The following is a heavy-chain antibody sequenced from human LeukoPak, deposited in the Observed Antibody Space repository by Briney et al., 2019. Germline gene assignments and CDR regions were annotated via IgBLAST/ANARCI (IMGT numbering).Heavy chain of an antibody. Sequence: PGGSLRLSCAASGFTFSDYYMNWIRQAPGKGLEWVSYLSHTSSYTNYADSVKGRFTISGDNAKNSLYLQMNSLRAEDTALYYCARDRTDYGSFDIWGQGTMVTVSS. CDR3: ARDRTDYGSFDI. CDR1: GFTFSDYY. CDR2: LSHTSSYT. J-gene: IGHJ3*02. V-gene: IGHV3-11*06. D-gene: IGHD4-17*01.